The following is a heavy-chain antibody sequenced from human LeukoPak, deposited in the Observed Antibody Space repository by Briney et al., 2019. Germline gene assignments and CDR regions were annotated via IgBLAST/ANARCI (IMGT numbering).Heavy chain of an antibody. D-gene: IGHD2-2*01. J-gene: IGHJ4*02. Sequence: SGGSLRLSCAASGFTFDDYAMHWVRQAPGKGLEWVSGISWNSGSIGYADSVKGRFTISRDNAKNSLYLQMNSLRAEDTALYYCAKGDCSSTSCYGGRYWGQGTLVTVSS. CDR3: AKGDCSSTSCYGGRY. CDR1: GFTFDDYA. CDR2: ISWNSGSI. V-gene: IGHV3-9*01.